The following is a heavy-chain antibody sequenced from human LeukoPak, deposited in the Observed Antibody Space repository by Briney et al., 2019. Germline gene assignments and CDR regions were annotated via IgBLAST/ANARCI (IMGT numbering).Heavy chain of an antibody. V-gene: IGHV1-24*01. CDR1: GYTLTELS. D-gene: IGHD4-17*01. CDR2: FDPEDGET. CDR3: ARSDGRLAYGDYGMGPNWFDP. Sequence: ASVKVSCKVSGYTLTELSMHWVRQAPGRGLEWMGGFDPEDGETIYAQKFQGRVTMTEDTSTDTAYMELSSLRSEDTAVYYCARSDGRLAYGDYGMGPNWFDPWGQGTLVTVSS. J-gene: IGHJ5*02.